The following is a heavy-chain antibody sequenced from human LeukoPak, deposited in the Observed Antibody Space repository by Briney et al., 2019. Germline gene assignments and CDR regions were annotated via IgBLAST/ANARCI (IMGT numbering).Heavy chain of an antibody. CDR3: AKLADNYYGSGTYLDYFDY. Sequence: GGSLRLSCVASGFTFSSYAMIWVRQAPGKGLEWVSVIGGSGGSTNYADSVKGRLTISRDNSKNTLYLQMNSLRAEDTAVYYCAKLADNYYGSGTYLDYFDYWGQGTLVTVSS. J-gene: IGHJ4*02. D-gene: IGHD3-10*01. V-gene: IGHV3-23*01. CDR1: GFTFSSYA. CDR2: IGGSGGST.